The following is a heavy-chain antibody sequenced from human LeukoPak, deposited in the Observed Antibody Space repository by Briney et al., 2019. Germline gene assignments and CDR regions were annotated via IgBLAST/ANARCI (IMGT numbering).Heavy chain of an antibody. CDR1: VYTFTIYD. Sequence: ASVKVSSKASVYTFTIYDIYWVRHAPRPGLEWMGWMNPDSGNTGYAQKFQGRVTMTRNTSISTAYIELSSLRSEDTAVYYCARIDSSSWYYYYYYMDVWGKGTTVTISS. V-gene: IGHV1-8*01. J-gene: IGHJ6*03. CDR3: ARIDSSSWYYYYYYMDV. CDR2: MNPDSGNT. D-gene: IGHD6-13*01.